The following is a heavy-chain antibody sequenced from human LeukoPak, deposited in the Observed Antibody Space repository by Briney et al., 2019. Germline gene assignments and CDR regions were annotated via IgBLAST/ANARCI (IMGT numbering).Heavy chain of an antibody. CDR2: INPNSGGT. V-gene: IGHV1-2*02. J-gene: IGHJ4*02. CDR3: ARDLEQYYFDY. CDR1: GYTFILYY. Sequence: ASVKVSCKASGYTFILYYMHWVRQAPGQGLEWMGWINPNSGGTNYAQKLQGRVTMTTDTSTSTAYMELRSLRSDDTAVYYCARDLEQYYFDYWGQGTLVTVSS. D-gene: IGHD6-19*01.